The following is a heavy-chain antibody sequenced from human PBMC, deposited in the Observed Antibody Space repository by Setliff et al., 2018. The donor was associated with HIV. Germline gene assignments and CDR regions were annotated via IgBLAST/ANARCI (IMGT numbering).Heavy chain of an antibody. D-gene: IGHD6-19*01. CDR2: ISGSGGST. Sequence: QPGGSLRLSCAACGFTFSNYAMNWVRQAPGKGLEWVSAISGSGGSTYYADSMKGRFTISRDNSKNTLYLQMNSLRAEDTAVYYCAKGDSSGWYPPGYFDLWGRGTLVTV. V-gene: IGHV3-23*01. J-gene: IGHJ2*01. CDR1: GFTFSNYA. CDR3: AKGDSSGWYPPGYFDL.